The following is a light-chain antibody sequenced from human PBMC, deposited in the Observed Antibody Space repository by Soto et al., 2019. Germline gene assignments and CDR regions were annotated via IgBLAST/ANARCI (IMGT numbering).Light chain of an antibody. CDR2: DAS. J-gene: IGKJ4*01. V-gene: IGKV3-11*01. CDR3: QQRSNLPLT. Sequence: ETVLTQSPATLSLSPGERATLSCRASQSVSSYLAWYQQKPGQAPRLLIYDASNRATGIPARFSGSGSGTDFTLTISSLEPADFAVYYCQQRSNLPLTFGGGTKVDIK. CDR1: QSVSSY.